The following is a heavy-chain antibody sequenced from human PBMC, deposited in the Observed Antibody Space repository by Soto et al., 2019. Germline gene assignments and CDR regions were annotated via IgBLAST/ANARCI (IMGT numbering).Heavy chain of an antibody. J-gene: IGHJ4*02. D-gene: IGHD2-8*01. V-gene: IGHV4-34*01. CDR3: ARAVGYCTNGVCYTFDY. CDR1: GGSFSGYY. Sequence: SETLSLTCAVYGGSFSGYYWSWIRQPPGKGLEWIGEINHSGSTNYNPSLKSRVTISVDTSKNQFSLKLSSVTAAHTAVYYCARAVGYCTNGVCYTFDYWGQGTLVTVSS. CDR2: INHSGST.